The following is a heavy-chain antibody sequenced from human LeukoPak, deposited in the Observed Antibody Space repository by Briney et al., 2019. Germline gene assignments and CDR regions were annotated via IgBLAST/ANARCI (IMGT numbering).Heavy chain of an antibody. V-gene: IGHV3-64*01. J-gene: IGHJ5*02. Sequence: PGGSLRLSCAASGFTFSTCAMRWVRQAQGKGLEYVAAISGNGDSTYYANSVKGRFTISRDNSKNTLYLHMGSLRPEDMAVYYCEREVYDGNWFDPWGQGTLVTVSS. CDR1: GFTFSTCA. CDR2: ISGNGDST. CDR3: EREVYDGNWFDP. D-gene: IGHD3-3*01.